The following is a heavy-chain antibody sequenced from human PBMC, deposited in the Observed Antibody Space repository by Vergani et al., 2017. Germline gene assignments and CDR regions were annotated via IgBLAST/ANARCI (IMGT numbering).Heavy chain of an antibody. Sequence: QVQLQESGPGVVKPSQTLSLTCAVSGGSISSGDHCWTWIRQRPGKGLEWIGYIFYSGTTYYNPSLRSRLTVSVNTSQNQFSLKLRSGTAADTAVYYCPRVDTQVPATSHFYYMDVWGKGTTVVVSS. J-gene: IGHJ6*03. CDR3: PRVDTQVPATSHFYYMDV. V-gene: IGHV4-31*11. CDR2: IFYSGTT. D-gene: IGHD6-25*01. CDR1: GGSISSGDHC.